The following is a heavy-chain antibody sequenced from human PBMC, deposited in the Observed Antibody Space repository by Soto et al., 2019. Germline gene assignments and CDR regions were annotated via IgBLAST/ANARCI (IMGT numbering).Heavy chain of an antibody. CDR1: GYTFTSYD. V-gene: IGHV1-8*01. D-gene: IGHD4-4*01. CDR3: ARVSRTVTTGMVDYYMDV. Sequence: QVQLVQSGAEVKKPGASVKVSCKASGYTFTSYDINWVRQATGQGLEWMGWMNPNSGNTGYAQKFQGRVTMTRNTSISTAYMELSSLRSEDTAVYYCARVSRTVTTGMVDYYMDVWGKGTTVTVSS. CDR2: MNPNSGNT. J-gene: IGHJ6*03.